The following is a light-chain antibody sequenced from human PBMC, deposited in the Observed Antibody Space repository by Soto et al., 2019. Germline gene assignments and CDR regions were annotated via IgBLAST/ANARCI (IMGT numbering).Light chain of an antibody. CDR2: GAF. V-gene: IGKV3-15*01. CDR1: PSISGSH. Sequence: VVFTQSPDTLSLNPWERANLYCRGSPSISGSHLAWYQQKPGQAPRLLIYGAFTRATGFPARFSGSGSGTDFTLTITSLQSEDFAVYYCQQYDNWPWTFGQGANV. CDR3: QQYDNWPWT. J-gene: IGKJ1*01.